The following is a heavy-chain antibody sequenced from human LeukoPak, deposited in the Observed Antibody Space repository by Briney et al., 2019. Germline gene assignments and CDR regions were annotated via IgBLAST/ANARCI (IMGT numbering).Heavy chain of an antibody. Sequence: GGSLRLSCAASGFIFSSYSMNWVRQAPGKGLEWVSSISGRSSYIFYAGSVKGRFTISRGNAKNSLLLQMNSLRAEDTAVYYCVRDYNGWYYFDYWGQGTLVTVSS. CDR1: GFIFSSYS. D-gene: IGHD6-19*01. J-gene: IGHJ4*02. V-gene: IGHV3-21*01. CDR3: VRDYNGWYYFDY. CDR2: ISGRSSYI.